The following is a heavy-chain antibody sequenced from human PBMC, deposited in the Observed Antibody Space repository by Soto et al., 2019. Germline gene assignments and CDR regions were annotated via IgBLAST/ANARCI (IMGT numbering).Heavy chain of an antibody. D-gene: IGHD6-13*01. V-gene: IGHV1-18*01. CDR3: ARRVAAADAYYYTGMDV. Sequence: ASVKVSCKASGYTFTSHGISWVRQAPGQGLEWMGWISAYNGNTKSAQKLQGRITMTTDTSTSTAYMELRSLTSDDTAVYYCARRVAAADAYYYTGMDVWGQGTTVTVSS. CDR2: ISAYNGNT. J-gene: IGHJ6*02. CDR1: GYTFTSHG.